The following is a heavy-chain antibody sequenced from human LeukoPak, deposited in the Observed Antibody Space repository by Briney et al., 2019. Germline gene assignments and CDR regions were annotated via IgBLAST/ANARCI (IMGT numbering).Heavy chain of an antibody. D-gene: IGHD3-22*01. J-gene: IGHJ4*02. V-gene: IGHV4-4*02. CDR1: GGSISSSNW. CDR2: IYHSGST. Sequence: PSETLSLTCTVSGGSISSSNWWSWVRQPPGKGLEWIGEIYHSGSTNYNPSLKSQVTISVDKSKNQFSLKLSSVTAADTAVYYCARARYYDSSGSKFDYWGQRTLVTVSS. CDR3: ARARYYDSSGSKFDY.